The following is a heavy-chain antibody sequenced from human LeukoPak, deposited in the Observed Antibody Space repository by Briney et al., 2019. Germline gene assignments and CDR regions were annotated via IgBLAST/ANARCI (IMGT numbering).Heavy chain of an antibody. Sequence: SETLSLTCTVSGGSISSGSYYWGWIRQPPGKGLEWIGSIYHSGSTYYNPSLKSRVTISVDTSKNQFSLKLSSVTAADTAVYYCAGEGVTMVRGAHDYWGQGTLVTVSS. J-gene: IGHJ4*02. D-gene: IGHD3-10*01. V-gene: IGHV4-39*07. CDR1: GGSISSGSYY. CDR2: IYHSGST. CDR3: AGEGVTMVRGAHDY.